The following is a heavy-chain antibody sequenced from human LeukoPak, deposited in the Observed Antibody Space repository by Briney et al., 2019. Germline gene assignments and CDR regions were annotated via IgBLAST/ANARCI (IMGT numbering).Heavy chain of an antibody. CDR1: GFTFSTYA. Sequence: GGSLRLSCAASGFTFSTYAMSWVRQAPGKGLEWVSTISGSGGTTYYADSLKGRFTISRDNAKNLLYLQMDSLRVEDTAIYYCARDPRTVRIWGQGTLVTVSS. D-gene: IGHD1-1*01. CDR2: ISGSGGTT. CDR3: ARDPRTVRI. V-gene: IGHV3-23*01. J-gene: IGHJ4*02.